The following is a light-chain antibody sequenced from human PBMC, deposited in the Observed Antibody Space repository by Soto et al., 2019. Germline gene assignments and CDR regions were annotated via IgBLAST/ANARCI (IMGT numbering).Light chain of an antibody. V-gene: IGLV2-11*01. J-gene: IGLJ2*01. CDR2: DVS. Sequence: QSALTQPRSVSGSPGQSVTISCTGTSSDVGGYNYVSWYQQHPGKAPKLMISDVSKRPSGVPDRFSGSKSGNTASLTISGLQTEDEADYYCCSYAGRYTLFFGGGTKLTVL. CDR3: CSYAGRYTLF. CDR1: SSDVGGYNY.